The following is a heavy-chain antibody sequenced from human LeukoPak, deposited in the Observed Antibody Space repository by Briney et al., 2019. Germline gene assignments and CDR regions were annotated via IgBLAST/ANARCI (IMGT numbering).Heavy chain of an antibody. CDR1: GFTFGNSA. D-gene: IGHD3-16*01. CDR2: ISPSGHYT. Sequence: GGSLRLSCEVSGFTFGNSAMSWVRQAPGKGLEWISGISPSGHYTYTADSLKGRFTISRDNSKNTLYLQMNSLRAEDTALYYCAKDGSWGDYYFYFYIDVWGKGTTVTVSS. V-gene: IGHV3-23*01. CDR3: AKDGSWGDYYFYFYIDV. J-gene: IGHJ6*03.